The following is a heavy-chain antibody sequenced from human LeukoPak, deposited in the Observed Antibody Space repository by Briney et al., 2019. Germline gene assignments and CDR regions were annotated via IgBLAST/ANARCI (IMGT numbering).Heavy chain of an antibody. CDR3: AREASVRFLEWLLPNWFDP. CDR1: GFTFSGYW. J-gene: IGHJ5*02. CDR2: IKQDGSEK. V-gene: IGHV3-7*01. D-gene: IGHD3-3*01. Sequence: GGSLRLSCAASGFTFSGYWMSWGRQAPGKGLEWVANIKQDGSEKYYVDSVKGRFTISRDNANNSLYLQMNSLRAEDTAVYYCAREASVRFLEWLLPNWFDPWGQGTLVTVSS.